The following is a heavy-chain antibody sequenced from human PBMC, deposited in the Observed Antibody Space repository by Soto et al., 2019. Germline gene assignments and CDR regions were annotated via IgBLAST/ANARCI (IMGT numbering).Heavy chain of an antibody. D-gene: IGHD2-15*01. CDR2: IYYSGST. CDR1: GGSLSSGHYC. V-gene: IGHV4-30-4*02. CDR3: AREVVAATDWFDP. J-gene: IGHJ5*02. Sequence: PSVILSLTCTCSGGSLSSGHYCWSWLHQPPGKGLEWIGYIYYSGSTYYNPSLKSRVTISVDTSKNQFSLKLSSVTAADTAVYYCAREVVAATDWFDPWGQGHRVTVSA.